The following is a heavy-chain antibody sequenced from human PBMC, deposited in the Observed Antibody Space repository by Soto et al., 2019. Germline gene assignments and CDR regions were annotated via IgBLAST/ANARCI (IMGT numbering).Heavy chain of an antibody. CDR3: AREAHSSGRAGIFDP. D-gene: IGHD6-19*01. J-gene: IGHJ5*02. Sequence: QVQLVESGGGVVQPGGSLRLSCAASEFTFSNHPMHWLRQSPGKGLEWLAVVSVDGNSQTYADSVKGRLTISRDNSKNMLYLDMNTLRDEDTALYHCAREAHSSGRAGIFDPWGQGTLVTVSS. CDR1: EFTFSNHP. V-gene: IGHV3-30*04. CDR2: VSVDGNSQ.